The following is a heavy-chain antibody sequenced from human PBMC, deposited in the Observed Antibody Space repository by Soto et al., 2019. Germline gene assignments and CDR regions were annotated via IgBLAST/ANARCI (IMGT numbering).Heavy chain of an antibody. CDR2: TYYRSKWYS. Sequence: QVQLQQSGPGVVKPSQTLSLTCAISGDSVSSNSAAWNWIRQSPSRGLEWLGRTYYRSKWYSDYAASVKSRTTIKSDTSNNQFSLHLNSVTPEDTAMYYCAREDGTGPQRFFDVWGRGTLVAVSS. CDR1: GDSVSSNSAA. J-gene: IGHJ2*01. V-gene: IGHV6-1*01. CDR3: AREDGTGPQRFFDV. D-gene: IGHD3-9*01.